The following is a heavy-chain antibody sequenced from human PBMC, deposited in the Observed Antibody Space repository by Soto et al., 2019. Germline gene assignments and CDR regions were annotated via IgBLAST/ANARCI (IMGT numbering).Heavy chain of an antibody. CDR2: IIPRSGTS. CDR3: AREGLVSAPSTVNSDHYYSAMDV. D-gene: IGHD2-8*02. Sequence: QVQLVQSGAEVKKPGSSVKVSCKASGDTFSTYTITWVRQAPGQGLEWMGGIIPRSGTSNYAQKFQGRVTITADESTSTAYMELSSLRSEDTAVYYCAREGLVSAPSTVNSDHYYSAMDVWGQGTTVTVSS. CDR1: GDTFSTYT. V-gene: IGHV1-69*12. J-gene: IGHJ6*02.